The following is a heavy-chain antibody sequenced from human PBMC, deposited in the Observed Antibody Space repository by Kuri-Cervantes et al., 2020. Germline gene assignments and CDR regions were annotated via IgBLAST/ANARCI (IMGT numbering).Heavy chain of an antibody. J-gene: IGHJ4*02. CDR1: GYSISSGYY. CDR2: TSSSSSTI. D-gene: IGHD3-10*01. V-gene: IGHV3-48*01. CDR3: ARDMGY. Sequence: ETLSLTCSVSGYSISSGYYWGWVRQPPGKGLEWVSYTSSSSSTIYYADSVKGRFTISRDNAKNSLYLQMNSLRAEDTAVYYCARDMGYWGRGTLVTVSS.